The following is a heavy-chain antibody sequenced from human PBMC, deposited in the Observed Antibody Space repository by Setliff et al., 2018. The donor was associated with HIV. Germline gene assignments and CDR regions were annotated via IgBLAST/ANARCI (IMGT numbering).Heavy chain of an antibody. J-gene: IGHJ5*02. Sequence: ASVKVSCKASGYLFTGYYMHWVRQAPGQGLEWMGCINLNTGDTNYAQKFQGRVIVTRDTSINTAYVALRSLRLDDTAVYFCARGRTYDSSGYIGNWFDPWGQGTLVTVSS. V-gene: IGHV1-2*02. CDR1: GYLFTGYY. CDR3: ARGRTYDSSGYIGNWFDP. CDR2: INLNTGDT. D-gene: IGHD3-22*01.